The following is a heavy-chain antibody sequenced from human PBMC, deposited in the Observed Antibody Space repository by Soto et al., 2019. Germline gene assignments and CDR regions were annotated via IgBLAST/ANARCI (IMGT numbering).Heavy chain of an antibody. CDR2: IKNDGTAT. V-gene: IGHV3-74*03. D-gene: IGHD3-16*01. Sequence: EVQLVESGGGLVQPGGSLRLSCVASGFTFSSYWMHWVRQDPEKGLVWVSSIKNDGTATQYADSVKGRFIVSRDNAKNTLYLQMNSLRAEDTAVYYCAKDLSWGQCDYWGQGTLVTVSS. J-gene: IGHJ4*02. CDR3: AKDLSWGQCDY. CDR1: GFTFSSYW.